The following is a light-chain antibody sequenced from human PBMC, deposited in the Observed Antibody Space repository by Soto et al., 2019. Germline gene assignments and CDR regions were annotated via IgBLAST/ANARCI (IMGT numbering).Light chain of an antibody. CDR3: QQYYSYPLT. V-gene: IGKV1-8*01. CDR2: AAS. CDR1: QGISSY. Sequence: AIRMTQSPSSFSASTGDRVTISCLASQGISSYLAWYQQKPGKAPKLLIYAASTLQSGVPSRFSGSGSGTDFTLTISRLQSEDFATYYCQQYYSYPLTFGGGTKVDIK. J-gene: IGKJ4*01.